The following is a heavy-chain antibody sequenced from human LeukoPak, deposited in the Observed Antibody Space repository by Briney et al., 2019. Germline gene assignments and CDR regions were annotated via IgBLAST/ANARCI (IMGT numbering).Heavy chain of an antibody. CDR1: GFTFSDYY. CDR3: ARRIAAVGLDY. V-gene: IGHV3-11*01. J-gene: IGHJ4*02. Sequence: AGGSLRLSCAASGFTFSDYYMSWIRQAPGKGLEWVSYISYTGNTIYYADSVRGRFTISRDNAKNSLYLQMNSLRTDDTAVYYCARRIAAVGLDYWGQGTLVTVSS. D-gene: IGHD6-13*01. CDR2: ISYTGNTI.